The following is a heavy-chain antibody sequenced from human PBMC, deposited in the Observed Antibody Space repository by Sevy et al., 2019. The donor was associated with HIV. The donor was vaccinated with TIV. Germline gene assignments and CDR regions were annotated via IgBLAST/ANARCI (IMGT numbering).Heavy chain of an antibody. J-gene: IGHJ3*02. V-gene: IGHV3-7*01. Sequence: GGSLRLSCAASGFTFSSYWMSWVRQAPGKGLEWVANIKQDGSEKYYVDSLKGRFTISRDNAKNSLYLQMNSLRAEDTAVYYCARATSMIVVVIPRNDAFDIWGQGTMVTVSS. CDR2: IKQDGSEK. D-gene: IGHD3-22*01. CDR3: ARATSMIVVVIPRNDAFDI. CDR1: GFTFSSYW.